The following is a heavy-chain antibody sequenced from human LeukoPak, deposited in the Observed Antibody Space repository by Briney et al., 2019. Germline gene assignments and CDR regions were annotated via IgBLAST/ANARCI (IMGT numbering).Heavy chain of an antibody. CDR1: GFTFSTYA. V-gene: IGHV3-30-3*01. Sequence: GGSLRLSCVASGFTFSTYAMTWVRQAPGKGLEWVAVISYDGSNKYYADSVKGRFTISRDNSKNTLYLQMNSLRAEDTAVYYCAKDGEDSSSWFFDYWGQGTLVTVSS. D-gene: IGHD6-13*01. CDR3: AKDGEDSSSWFFDY. CDR2: ISYDGSNK. J-gene: IGHJ4*02.